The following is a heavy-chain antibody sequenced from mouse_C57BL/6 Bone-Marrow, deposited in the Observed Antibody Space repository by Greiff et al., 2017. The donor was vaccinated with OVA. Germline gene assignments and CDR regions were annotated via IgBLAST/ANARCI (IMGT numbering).Heavy chain of an antibody. CDR2: ISSGGSYT. CDR3: ARKGWLLFAY. V-gene: IGHV5-6*02. Sequence: EVMLVESGGDSVKPGGSLKLSCAASGFTFSSYGMSWVRQTPDKRLAWVATISSGGSYTYYPDSVKGRFTISRDNAKNTLYLQMSSLKSEDTAMYYCARKGWLLFAYWGQGTLVTVSA. J-gene: IGHJ3*01. CDR1: GFTFSSYG. D-gene: IGHD2-3*01.